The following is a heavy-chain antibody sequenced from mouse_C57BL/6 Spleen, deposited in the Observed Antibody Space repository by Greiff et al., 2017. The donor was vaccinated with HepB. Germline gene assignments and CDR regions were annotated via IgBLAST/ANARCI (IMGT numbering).Heavy chain of an antibody. V-gene: IGHV5-17*01. D-gene: IGHD2-1*01. Sequence: EVQGVESGGGLVKPGGSLKLSCAASGFTFSDYGMHWVRQAPEKGLEWVAYISSGSSTIYYADTVKGRFTISRDNAKNTLFLQMTSLRSEDTAMYYCARGPGIYYGNFFAYWGQGTLVTVSA. J-gene: IGHJ3*01. CDR1: GFTFSDYG. CDR3: ARGPGIYYGNFFAY. CDR2: ISSGSSTI.